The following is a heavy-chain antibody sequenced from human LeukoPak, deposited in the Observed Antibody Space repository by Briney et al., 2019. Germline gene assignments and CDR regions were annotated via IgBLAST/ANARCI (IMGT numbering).Heavy chain of an antibody. J-gene: IGHJ4*02. CDR3: VKGGDSGWYYFDY. Sequence: GGSLRLSCSASGFTFSNYAMSWVRQAPGKGLQYVSAVRSNGGSTYYADSVKGRFTISRDNSKNTPYLQMSSLRAEDVAVYYCVKGGDSGWYYFDYWGQGTLVTVSS. CDR2: VRSNGGST. D-gene: IGHD6-19*01. CDR1: GFTFSNYA. V-gene: IGHV3-64D*09.